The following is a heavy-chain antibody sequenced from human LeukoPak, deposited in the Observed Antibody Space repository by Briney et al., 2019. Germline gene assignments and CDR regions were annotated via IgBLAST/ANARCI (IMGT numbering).Heavy chain of an antibody. Sequence: PGGSLRLSCAASGFTFSSQPMSWVRQAPGKGLEWVSVISGSGGSTYYADSVKGRFTISRDNSKNTLYLQMNSLRAEDTAVYYCATDNLRSYYYMDVWGEGTTVTVSS. V-gene: IGHV3-23*01. CDR1: GFTFSSQP. J-gene: IGHJ6*03. CDR3: ATDNLRSYYYMDV. D-gene: IGHD5/OR15-5a*01. CDR2: ISGSGGST.